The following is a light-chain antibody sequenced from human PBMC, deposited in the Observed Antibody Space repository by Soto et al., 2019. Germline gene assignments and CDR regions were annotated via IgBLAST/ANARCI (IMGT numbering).Light chain of an antibody. CDR3: QKYHSAPLT. J-gene: IGKJ5*01. CDR2: GAS. V-gene: IGKV1-27*01. Sequence: DIQMTQSPSSLSAFVGDRVTITCRASQGISNYLAWYQQKPGKVPKLLIYGASTLQSGVPSRFSGSGSGTDFTLTISSLQPEDVATYYYQKYHSAPLTFGQGTRLEIK. CDR1: QGISNY.